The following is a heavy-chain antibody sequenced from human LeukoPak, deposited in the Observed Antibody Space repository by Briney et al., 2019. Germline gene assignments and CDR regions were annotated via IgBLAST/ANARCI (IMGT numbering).Heavy chain of an antibody. D-gene: IGHD2-15*01. CDR3: AKDLAGILYYFDY. J-gene: IGHJ4*02. V-gene: IGHV3-9*01. Sequence: GGSLRLSCAASGFTFDDYAMHWVRQAPGKGLEWVSGISWNSGSIGYADSVKGRFTISRDNAKNSLYLQMNSLRAEDTAVYYCAKDLAGILYYFDYWGQGTLVTVSS. CDR2: ISWNSGSI. CDR1: GFTFDDYA.